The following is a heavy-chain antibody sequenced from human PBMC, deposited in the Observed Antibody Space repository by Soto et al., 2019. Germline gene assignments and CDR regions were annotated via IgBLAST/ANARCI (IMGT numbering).Heavy chain of an antibody. D-gene: IGHD3-22*01. J-gene: IGHJ6*02. Sequence: GGSLRLSCAASGFTFSSYAMSWVRQAPGKGLEWVSAISGSGGSTYYADSVKGRFTISRDNSKNTLYLQMSSLRAEDTAVYYCAKVHDSSIYYYYGMDVWGQGTTVTVSS. CDR3: AKVHDSSIYYYYGMDV. CDR2: ISGSGGST. CDR1: GFTFSSYA. V-gene: IGHV3-23*01.